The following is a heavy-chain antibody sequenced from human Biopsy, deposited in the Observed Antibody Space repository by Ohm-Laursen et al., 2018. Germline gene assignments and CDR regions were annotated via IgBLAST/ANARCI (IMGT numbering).Heavy chain of an antibody. CDR1: GKTFSDYQ. V-gene: IGHV4-34*08. CDR2: INQAGTT. CDR3: GNEVHGRDY. D-gene: IGHD2-15*01. Sequence: ETLSLTCAVFGKTFSDYQWSWIRQPPGKGLEWIGQINQAGTTNYNPSLKSRVSISADASKYEFSPRLTSVTAADTAVYLCGNEVHGRDYWGLGAQVTVSS. J-gene: IGHJ4*02.